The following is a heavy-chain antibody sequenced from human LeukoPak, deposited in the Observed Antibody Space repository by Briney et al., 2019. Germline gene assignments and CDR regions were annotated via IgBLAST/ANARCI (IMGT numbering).Heavy chain of an antibody. CDR1: EFTFSTYH. CDR2: LSSSSSSFI. D-gene: IGHD1-1*01. Sequence: GGSLRLSCAASEFTFSTYHMHWVRQAPGKGLEWVSSLSSSSSSFIYYADSVKGRFTISRDNAKNSVYLQMNSLRADDTAVYYCARGTYWSPPDFDYWGQGTLVTVSS. V-gene: IGHV3-21*01. CDR3: ARGTYWSPPDFDY. J-gene: IGHJ4*02.